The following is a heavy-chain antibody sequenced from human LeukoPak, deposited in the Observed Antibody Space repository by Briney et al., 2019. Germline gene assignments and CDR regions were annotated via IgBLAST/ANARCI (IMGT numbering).Heavy chain of an antibody. CDR3: AIGNGYNSRYFDY. V-gene: IGHV4-31*03. Sequence: SETLSLTCTVSGDSFSSGGSFWTWIRQHPGRGLEWIGFIHSGVSTYYNPSLKSRVTISVDTSQNQFSLKLTSVTAADTAVYYCAIGNGYNSRYFDYWGQGTLVTVSS. D-gene: IGHD5-24*01. CDR2: IHSGVST. CDR1: GDSFSSGGSF. J-gene: IGHJ4*02.